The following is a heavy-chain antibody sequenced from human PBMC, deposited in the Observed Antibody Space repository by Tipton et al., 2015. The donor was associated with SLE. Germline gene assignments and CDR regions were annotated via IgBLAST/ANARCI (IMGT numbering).Heavy chain of an antibody. V-gene: IGHV4-34*01. Sequence: TLSLTCAVYGGSFSGYYWSWIRQSPGKGLQWIGEISHSGSTNSNPSLKSRVSISVDTSKNQFSLTLTSVTAADTAVYYCARGVGVAVAGVSYFQHWGLGTLVTVSS. CDR1: GGSFSGYY. D-gene: IGHD6-19*01. CDR2: ISHSGST. CDR3: ARGVGVAVAGVSYFQH. J-gene: IGHJ1*01.